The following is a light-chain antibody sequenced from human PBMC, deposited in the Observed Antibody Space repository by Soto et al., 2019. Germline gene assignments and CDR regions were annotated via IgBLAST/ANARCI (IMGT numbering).Light chain of an antibody. CDR3: QQYGTSPPIS. CDR1: QSVDSTY. J-gene: IGKJ5*01. Sequence: IMFSQSPGTLSLSPGERATLSCRASQSVDSTYLAWYQQKPDQAPRLVIYATSSRAPGIPVRFSGSGSGTDFTLTISRLEPQDFAVYYCQQYGTSPPISFGQGTRLEIK. V-gene: IGKV3-20*01. CDR2: ATS.